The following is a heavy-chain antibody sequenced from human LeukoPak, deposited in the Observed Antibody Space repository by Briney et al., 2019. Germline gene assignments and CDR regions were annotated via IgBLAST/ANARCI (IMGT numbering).Heavy chain of an antibody. CDR1: GGSISSYY. CDR2: IYYSGST. CDR3: ARTSYGDGGLDY. V-gene: IGHV4-59*08. D-gene: IGHD4-17*01. Sequence: SETLSLTCTVSGGSISSYYWSWIPQTPGKGPEWIGYIYYSGSTNYNPSLKSRVTISVDTSKNQFSLKLSSVTAADTAVYYCARTSYGDGGLDYWGQGTLVTVSS. J-gene: IGHJ4*02.